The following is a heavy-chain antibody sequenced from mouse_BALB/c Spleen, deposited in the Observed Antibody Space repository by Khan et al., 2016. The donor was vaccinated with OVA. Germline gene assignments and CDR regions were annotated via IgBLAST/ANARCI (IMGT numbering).Heavy chain of an antibody. Sequence: EVQLLETGPGLVKPSQSLSLTCTVTGYSITSDYAWNWIRQFPGNKLEWMGYINYSGGTSYLPSLKSRISISRDTSKNQFFLQFNSVITEDSATSYCARWFAYGGQGTLVT. CDR3: ARWFAY. V-gene: IGHV3-2*02. J-gene: IGHJ3*01. CDR1: GYSITSDYA. CDR2: INYSGGT.